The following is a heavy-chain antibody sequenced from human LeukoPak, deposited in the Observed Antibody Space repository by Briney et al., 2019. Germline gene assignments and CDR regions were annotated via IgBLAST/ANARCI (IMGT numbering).Heavy chain of an antibody. V-gene: IGHV3-30*18. CDR1: GFTFSSYG. D-gene: IGHD4-17*01. J-gene: IGHJ4*02. CDR3: AKETSDYALTN. Sequence: GGSLRLSCAASGFTFSSYGMHWVRQAPGKGLEWVAVISYDGSNKYYADSVKGRFTISRDNSTNTLYLQMNSLRAEDTAVYHCAKETSDYALTNWGQGTLVTVSS. CDR2: ISYDGSNK.